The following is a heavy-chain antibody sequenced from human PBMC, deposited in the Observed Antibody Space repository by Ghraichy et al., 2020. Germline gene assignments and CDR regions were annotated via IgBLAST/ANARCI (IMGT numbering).Heavy chain of an antibody. Sequence: SVKVSCKASGGTFSSYAISWVRQAPGQGLEWMGGIIPIFGTANYAQKFQGRVTITADESTSTAYMELSSLRSEDTAVYYCARDLFSGGYYYYGMDVWGQGTTVTVSS. V-gene: IGHV1-69*13. CDR2: IIPIFGTA. CDR1: GGTFSSYA. J-gene: IGHJ6*02. D-gene: IGHD3-10*01. CDR3: ARDLFSGGYYYYGMDV.